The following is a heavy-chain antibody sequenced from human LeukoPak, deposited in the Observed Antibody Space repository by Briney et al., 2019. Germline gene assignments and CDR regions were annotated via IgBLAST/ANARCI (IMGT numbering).Heavy chain of an antibody. CDR3: ARDRLRIFGVANYMFDY. Sequence: PGGSLRLSCAASGFTFSDYYMSWMRQAPGKGLEWVSYIISSGSTIYYADSVKGRFTISRDNAKNSLYLQMNSLRAEDTAVYYCARDRLRIFGVANYMFDYWGQGTLVTVSS. CDR1: GFTFSDYY. V-gene: IGHV3-11*01. J-gene: IGHJ4*02. CDR2: IISSGSTI. D-gene: IGHD3-3*01.